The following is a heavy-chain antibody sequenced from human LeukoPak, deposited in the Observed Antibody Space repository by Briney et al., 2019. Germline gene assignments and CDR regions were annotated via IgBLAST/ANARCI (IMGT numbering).Heavy chain of an antibody. CDR3: ARADSSGWYKDAFDI. V-gene: IGHV3-21*01. CDR2: ISSSGTYI. J-gene: IGHJ3*02. Sequence: GGSLRLSCAASGFTFSIYTMHWVRQAPGKGLDWVSSISSSGTYIYYADSLKGRFTISRDIANNSLYLQMNALRAEDTAVYYCARADSSGWYKDAFDIWGQGTMVTVSS. CDR1: GFTFSIYT. D-gene: IGHD6-19*01.